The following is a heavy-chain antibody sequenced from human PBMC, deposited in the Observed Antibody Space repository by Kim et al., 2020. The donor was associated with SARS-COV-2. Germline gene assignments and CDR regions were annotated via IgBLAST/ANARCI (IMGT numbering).Heavy chain of an antibody. V-gene: IGHV3-23*01. CDR1: GFTFSSNG. CDR2: ITSTGGST. Sequence: GGSLRLSCAASGFTFSSNGMTWLRQPPGKGLEWVSAITSTGGSTYYAGSVEGRLTISRDNSKNTLYLQMNSLRAEDTAIYYCAKGRGAIAYAMDVWCQGTTVTVSS. CDR3: AKGRGAIAYAMDV. J-gene: IGHJ6*02. D-gene: IGHD3-10*01.